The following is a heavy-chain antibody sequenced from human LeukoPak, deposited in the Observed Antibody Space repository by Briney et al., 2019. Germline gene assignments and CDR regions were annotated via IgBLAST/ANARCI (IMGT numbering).Heavy chain of an antibody. V-gene: IGHV4-34*01. D-gene: IGHD2-15*01. J-gene: IGHJ4*02. CDR2: INHSGST. CDR1: GGSFSGYY. CDR3: ARSCSGGSCYSWSFDY. Sequence: SETLSLTCAVYGGSFSGYYWSWIRQPPGKGLEWIGEINHSGSTNYNPSLKSRVTISVDTSKNQFSLKLSSVTAADTAVYYCARSCSGGSCYSWSFDYWSQGTLVTVSS.